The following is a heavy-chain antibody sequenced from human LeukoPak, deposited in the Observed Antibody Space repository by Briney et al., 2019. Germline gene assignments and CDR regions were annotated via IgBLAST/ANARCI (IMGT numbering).Heavy chain of an antibody. Sequence: GGSLRLSCAASGFTFSSYGMSWVRQAPGKGLEWVSAISGSGGSTYYADSVKGRFTISRDNSKNTLYLQMNSLRAEDTAVYYCARDPGYSYGLDYYYMDVWGKGTTVTVSS. CDR2: ISGSGGST. D-gene: IGHD5-18*01. CDR1: GFTFSSYG. CDR3: ARDPGYSYGLDYYYMDV. V-gene: IGHV3-23*01. J-gene: IGHJ6*03.